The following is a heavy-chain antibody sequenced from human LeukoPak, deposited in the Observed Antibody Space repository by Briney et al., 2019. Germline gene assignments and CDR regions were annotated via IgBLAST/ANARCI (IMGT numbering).Heavy chain of an antibody. CDR1: GFTFSSYS. CDR3: ARGGPYCSSTSCYYYYYYMDV. J-gene: IGHJ6*03. D-gene: IGHD2-2*01. CDR2: ISSSSTI. Sequence: GGSLRLSCAASGFTFSSYSMNWVRQAPGKGLEWVSYISSSSTIYYADSVKGRFTISRDNAKNSLYLQMNSLRAEDTAVYYCARGGPYCSSTSCYYYYYYMDVWGKGTTVTVSS. V-gene: IGHV3-48*01.